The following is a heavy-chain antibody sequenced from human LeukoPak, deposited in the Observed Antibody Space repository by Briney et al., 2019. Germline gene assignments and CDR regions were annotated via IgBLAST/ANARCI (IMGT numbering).Heavy chain of an antibody. CDR2: IWYDGSKR. D-gene: IGHD2-21*01. CDR1: GFTFSSYG. J-gene: IGHJ2*01. CDR3: ARGRGDNSDWYFDL. Sequence: PGGSLRLSCAASGFTFSSYGMNWVRQPPGKGLEWVAVIWYDGSKRYYADSVKGRFTISRDDSKHTQYLQVDSLRAEDTAVYYCARGRGDNSDWYFDLWGRGTLVTVSS. V-gene: IGHV3-33*01.